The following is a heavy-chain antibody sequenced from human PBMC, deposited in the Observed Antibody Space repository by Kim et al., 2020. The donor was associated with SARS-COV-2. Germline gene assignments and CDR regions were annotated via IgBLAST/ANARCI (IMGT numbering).Heavy chain of an antibody. J-gene: IGHJ5*02. CDR2: T. D-gene: IGHD1-26*01. V-gene: IGHV4-59*08. CDR3: ARQLSLHRYFDP. Sequence: TNANPSLKSRVTKSADTSKNQVSLKVRSVTAADTAIYYCARQLSLHRYFDPWGQGTLVTVSS.